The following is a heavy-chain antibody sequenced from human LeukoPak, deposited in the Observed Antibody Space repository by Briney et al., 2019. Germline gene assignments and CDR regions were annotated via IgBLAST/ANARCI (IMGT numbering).Heavy chain of an antibody. CDR2: INPNSGGT. V-gene: IGHV1-2*02. Sequence: ASVKVSCKASGYTFTGYYTHWVRQAPGQGLEWMGWINPNSGGTNYAQKFQGRITMTRDTSISTVYMELSSLRSDDTAVYYCVRGGALYYDFWDWGQGTLVTVSS. CDR1: GYTFTGYY. J-gene: IGHJ4*02. D-gene: IGHD3-3*01. CDR3: VRGGALYYDFWD.